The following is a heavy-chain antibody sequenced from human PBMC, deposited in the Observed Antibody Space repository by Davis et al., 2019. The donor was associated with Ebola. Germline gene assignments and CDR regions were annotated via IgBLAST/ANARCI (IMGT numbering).Heavy chain of an antibody. CDR2: ISAYSGST. CDR1: GYTFSSYG. J-gene: IGHJ4*02. CDR3: ARGRNGGWDFDY. V-gene: IGHV1-18*01. Sequence: ASVKVSCKASGYTFSSYGISWVRQAPGQGLEWMGWISAYSGSTKYELKLQDRVTMTTDTSTSTAYMELRSLTSDDTAEYYCARGRNGGWDFDYWGQGTRVTVSS. D-gene: IGHD6-19*01.